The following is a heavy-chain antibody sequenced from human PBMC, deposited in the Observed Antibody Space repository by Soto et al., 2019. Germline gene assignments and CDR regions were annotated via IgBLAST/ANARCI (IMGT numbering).Heavy chain of an antibody. CDR1: GGSVSSGSYY. J-gene: IGHJ6*02. D-gene: IGHD3-22*01. CDR3: ARSPDSSGYYPRRYYYGMDV. Sequence: SETLSLTCTVSGGSVSSGSYYWSWLRQPPGKGLEWIGEINHSGSTNYNPSLKSRVTISVDTSKNQFSLKLSSVTAADTAVYYCARSPDSSGYYPRRYYYGMDVWGQGTTVTVSS. CDR2: INHSGST. V-gene: IGHV4-39*07.